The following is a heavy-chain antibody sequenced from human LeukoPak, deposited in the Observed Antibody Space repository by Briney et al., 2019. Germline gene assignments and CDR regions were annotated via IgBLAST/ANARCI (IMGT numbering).Heavy chain of an antibody. D-gene: IGHD3-22*01. CDR2: ISSSGSTI. CDR1: GFTFSDYY. Sequence: GGSLRLSCAASGFTFSDYYMSWIRQAPGKGLEWVSYISSSGSTIYYADSVKGRFTISRDNAKNSLYLQMNSLRAEDTAVYYCAASSGSGNYAYYFDYWGQGTLVTVSS. J-gene: IGHJ4*02. CDR3: AASSGSGNYAYYFDY. V-gene: IGHV3-11*04.